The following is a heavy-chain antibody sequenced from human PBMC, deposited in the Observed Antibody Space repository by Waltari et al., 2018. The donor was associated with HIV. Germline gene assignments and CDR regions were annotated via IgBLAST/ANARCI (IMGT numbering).Heavy chain of an antibody. Sequence: EVQLVPSGAEVKQTREYLKLACKGFGSSVHSSWIGWARQRPGKGLEWIGIIYPGDSDTRYSPSFQGQVTISADKSINTAYPQWSRLKASDTAIYYCARYRYSGSYSPYNYDMDVWGHGTTVTVSS. CDR2: IYPGDSDT. CDR1: GSSVHSSW. V-gene: IGHV5-51*01. CDR3: ARYRYSGSYSPYNYDMDV. D-gene: IGHD1-26*01. J-gene: IGHJ6*02.